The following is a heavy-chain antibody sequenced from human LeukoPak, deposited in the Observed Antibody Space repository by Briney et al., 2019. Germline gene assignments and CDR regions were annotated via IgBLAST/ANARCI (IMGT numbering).Heavy chain of an antibody. CDR3: TRRESVGV. J-gene: IGHJ6*04. Sequence: GGSLRLSCAASGFTFSGSAMHWVRQASGKGLEWVGRIRSKANSYATAYAASVKGRLTISRDDSKNTAYLQMNSLKTEDTAVYYCTRRESVGVWGKGTTVTVSS. CDR1: GFTFSGSA. V-gene: IGHV3-73*01. CDR2: IRSKANSYAT.